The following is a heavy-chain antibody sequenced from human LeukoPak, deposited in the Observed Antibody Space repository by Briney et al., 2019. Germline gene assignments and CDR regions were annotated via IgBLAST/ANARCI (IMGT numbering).Heavy chain of an antibody. CDR1: GYSISSGYY. J-gene: IGHJ5*02. D-gene: IGHD1-1*01. Sequence: SETLSLTCTVSGYSISSGYYWGWIRQPPGQGLEWIGSIYHSGSTYYNPSLKSRVTISVDTSKNQFSLKLSSVTAADTAVYYCARATSWFDPWGQGTLVTVSS. CDR3: ARATSWFDP. V-gene: IGHV4-38-2*02. CDR2: IYHSGST.